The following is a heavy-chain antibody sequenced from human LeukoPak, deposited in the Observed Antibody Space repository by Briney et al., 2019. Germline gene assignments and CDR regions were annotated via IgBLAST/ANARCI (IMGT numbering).Heavy chain of an antibody. J-gene: IGHJ4*02. CDR1: GFTFSSYA. CDR2: ISYDGSNK. V-gene: IGHV3-30-3*01. CDR3: ARPRELRYFDPPDY. Sequence: GGSLRLSCAASGFTFSSYAMHWVRQAPGKGLEWVAVISYDGSNKYYADSVKGRFTISRDNSKNTLYLQMNSLGAEDTAVYYCARPRELRYFDPPDYWGQGTLVTVSS. D-gene: IGHD3-9*01.